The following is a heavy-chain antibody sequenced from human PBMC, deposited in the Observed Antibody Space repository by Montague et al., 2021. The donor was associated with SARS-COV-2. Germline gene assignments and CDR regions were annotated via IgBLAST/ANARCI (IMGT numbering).Heavy chain of an antibody. CDR1: GESLSGYY. D-gene: IGHD2-2*01. CDR2: ISHNGST. J-gene: IGHJ6*02. CDR3: ARVPYRLLFVPRYYGMDV. V-gene: IGHV4-34*01. Sequence: SETLSLACAVYGESLSGYYWSWIRQPPGEGLEWIAEISHNGSTSYNPSLKSRVTISVDTSKNQFSLKLSSATAADTAVYYCARVPYRLLFVPRYYGMDVWGQGTTVTVSS.